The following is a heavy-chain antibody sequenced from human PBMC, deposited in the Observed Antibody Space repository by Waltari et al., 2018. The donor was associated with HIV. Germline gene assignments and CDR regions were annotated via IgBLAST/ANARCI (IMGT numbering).Heavy chain of an antibody. CDR3: ATTHGSGAYDNDFDY. V-gene: IGHV3-7*01. D-gene: IGHD3-10*01. CDR2: INQAGTER. J-gene: IGHJ4*02. CDR1: GFTFSFYW. Sequence: EVKLEQSGGGWVPPGASLTLTCEASGFTFSFYWFRWVRQAPGKGLEWVANINQAGTERHYVDSVRGRFTISRDNGKTSLFLQMNSLSVEDTAVYYCATTHGSGAYDNDFDYWGQGTLV.